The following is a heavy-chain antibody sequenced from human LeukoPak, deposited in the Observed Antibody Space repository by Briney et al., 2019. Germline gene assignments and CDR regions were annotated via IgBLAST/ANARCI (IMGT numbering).Heavy chain of an antibody. J-gene: IGHJ4*02. Sequence: GGSLRLSCAASGFTFSSYAMHWVRQAPGKGLEYVSAISSNGGSTYYANSVKGRFTISRDNSKNTLYLQMGSLRAEDMAVYYCARGWVTGYWGQGTLVTVSS. D-gene: IGHD4-23*01. CDR3: ARGWVTGY. CDR2: ISSNGGST. V-gene: IGHV3-64*01. CDR1: GFTFSSYA.